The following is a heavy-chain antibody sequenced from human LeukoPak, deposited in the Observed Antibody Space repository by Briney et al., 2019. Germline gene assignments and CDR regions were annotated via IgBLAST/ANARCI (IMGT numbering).Heavy chain of an antibody. CDR1: GFTFSSYS. Sequence: GGSLRLSCAASGFTFSSYSMNWVRQAPGKGLEWVSHISSSSSTIYYADSVKGRFTISRDNAKNSLYLQMNSLRAEDTAVYYCARGNWILWFGEFDGDLLDYWGQGTLVTVSS. CDR3: ARGNWILWFGEFDGDLLDY. V-gene: IGHV3-48*01. J-gene: IGHJ4*02. CDR2: ISSSSSTI. D-gene: IGHD3-10*01.